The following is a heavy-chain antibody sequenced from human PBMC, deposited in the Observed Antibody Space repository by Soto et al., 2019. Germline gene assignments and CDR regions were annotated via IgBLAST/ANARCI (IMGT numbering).Heavy chain of an antibody. CDR1: GGTFSPYT. Sequence: QVQLVQSGAEVKKPGSSVKVSCKASGGTFSPYTVNWVRQAPGQGLEWMGRIIPFLGVTNYAQKFQARVTLTADTSTTTAYMELSGPRFEDTAVYYCARDCESTVSTWSFGAFWGRGTLVTVSS. CDR2: IIPFLGVT. CDR3: ARDCESTVSTWSFGAF. D-gene: IGHD3-10*01. J-gene: IGHJ4*02. V-gene: IGHV1-69*08.